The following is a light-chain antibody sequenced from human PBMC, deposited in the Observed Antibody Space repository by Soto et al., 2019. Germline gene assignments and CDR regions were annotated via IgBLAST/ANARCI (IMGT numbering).Light chain of an antibody. Sequence: QSALTQPASVSGSPGQSITISCTGTSSDVGSYNLVSWYQQHPGKAPKLMIYEGSKRPSGVSNGFSGSKSGNTASLTISGLQAEDEAYYYCCSYAGSSTVVFGGGTKLTVL. V-gene: IGLV2-23*01. CDR3: CSYAGSSTVV. J-gene: IGLJ2*01. CDR2: EGS. CDR1: SSDVGSYNL.